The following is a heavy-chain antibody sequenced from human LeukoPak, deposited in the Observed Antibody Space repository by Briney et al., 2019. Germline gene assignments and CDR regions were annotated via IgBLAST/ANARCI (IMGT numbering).Heavy chain of an antibody. D-gene: IGHD6-19*01. J-gene: IGHJ3*02. CDR2: ISGSGGST. Sequence: PGGSLRLSCAASGFTFSSYAMSWVRQAPGKGLEWVSAISGSGGSTYYADSVKGRFTISRDNSKNTLYLQMNSLRAEDTAVYYCAKDPHRGWHDESSGWYGVAFDIWGQGTMVTVSS. V-gene: IGHV3-23*01. CDR3: AKDPHRGWHDESSGWYGVAFDI. CDR1: GFTFSSYA.